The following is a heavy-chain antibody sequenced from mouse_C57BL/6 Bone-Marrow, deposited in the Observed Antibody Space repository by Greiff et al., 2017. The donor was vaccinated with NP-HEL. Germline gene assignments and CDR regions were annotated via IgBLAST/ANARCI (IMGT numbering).Heavy chain of an antibody. CDR1: GFNIKDYY. J-gene: IGHJ2*01. CDR2: IDPEDGET. CDR3: ARRYYGSSSYFDY. V-gene: IGHV14-2*01. D-gene: IGHD1-1*01. Sequence: VHVKQSGAELVKPGASVKLSCTASGFNIKDYYMHWVKQRTEQGLEWIGRIDPEDGETKYAPKFQGKATITADTSSNTAYLQLSSLTSEDTAVYYCARRYYGSSSYFDYWGQGTTLTVSS.